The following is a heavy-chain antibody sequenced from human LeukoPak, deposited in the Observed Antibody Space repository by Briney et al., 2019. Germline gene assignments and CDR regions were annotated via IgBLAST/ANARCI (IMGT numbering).Heavy chain of an antibody. CDR1: GASIAGSSNY. D-gene: IGHD2-15*01. CDR2: IYYSGNT. Sequence: PSETLCLTCTVSGASIAGSSNYWVWIRQPPGTGLEWVGNIYYSGNTYYNPSLKSRVTISVDTSKNQFSLNLASVTAADTAVYYCARVGVFGYCTRDSCHSPLDYWGQGTLVTVSS. J-gene: IGHJ4*02. V-gene: IGHV4-39*07. CDR3: ARVGVFGYCTRDSCHSPLDY.